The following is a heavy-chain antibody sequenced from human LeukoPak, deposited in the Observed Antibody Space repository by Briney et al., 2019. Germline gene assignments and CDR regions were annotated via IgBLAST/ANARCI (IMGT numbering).Heavy chain of an antibody. CDR1: GGSISSYY. J-gene: IGHJ5*02. CDR2: IYYSGST. D-gene: IGHD1-1*01. Sequence: PSETLSLTCTVSGGSISSYYWTWSRQPPGKGLEWIGYIYYSGSTNYNPSLKSRVTISVDTSKSQFSLKLSSVTAADTAVYYCARHGTPGTNLNWFDPWGQGTLVTVSS. CDR3: ARHGTPGTNLNWFDP. V-gene: IGHV4-59*01.